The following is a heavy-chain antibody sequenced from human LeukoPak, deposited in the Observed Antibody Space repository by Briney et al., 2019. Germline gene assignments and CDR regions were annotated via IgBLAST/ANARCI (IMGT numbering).Heavy chain of an antibody. D-gene: IGHD6-13*01. CDR3: AKVRDRLSSFYPAA. CDR2: VNPHSGGR. J-gene: IGHJ4*02. CDR1: GYTFTGYY. V-gene: IGHV1-2*02. Sequence: ASVKVSCKASGYTFTGYYMHWVRQAPGQGLEWMGWVNPHSGGRNLAQKFQGRVTMTRDTSSTTAYLELSGLTSDDTAMYYCAKVRDRLSSFYPAAWGQGTLVTVSS.